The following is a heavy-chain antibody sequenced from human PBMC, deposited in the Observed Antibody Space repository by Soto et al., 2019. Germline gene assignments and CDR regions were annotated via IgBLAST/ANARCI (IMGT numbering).Heavy chain of an antibody. CDR1: GFTFSDYG. CDR2: VSYDGSYK. CDR3: AKEMYPRTVLDSSSPWGDY. Sequence: QVQLVESGGGVAQPGRSLRLSCAVSGFTFSDYGMHWVRQAPGKGLEWVAVVSYDGSYKYYADSVKGRFTVSRDLSGNTLFLQMNSLRLEDTAVYFCAKEMYPRTVLDSSSPWGDYWGQGTLVVVSS. D-gene: IGHD6-6*01. V-gene: IGHV3-30*18. J-gene: IGHJ4*02.